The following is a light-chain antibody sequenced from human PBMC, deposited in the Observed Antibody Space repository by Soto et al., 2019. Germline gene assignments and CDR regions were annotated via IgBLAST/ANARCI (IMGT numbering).Light chain of an antibody. J-gene: IGKJ1*01. CDR3: HQFGYSPRT. CDR1: QSVSSY. Sequence: IVLTQSPATLSLSPGERATLSCRASQSVSSYLAWYQQKPGQAPRLLIYDASNRATGIPARFSGSGSGTDFTLAIRRLEPEDFAVYYCHQFGYSPRTFGQGTKVDIK. V-gene: IGKV3-11*01. CDR2: DAS.